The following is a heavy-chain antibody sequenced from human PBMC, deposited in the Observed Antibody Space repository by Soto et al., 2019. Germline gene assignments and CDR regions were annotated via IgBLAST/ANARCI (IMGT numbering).Heavy chain of an antibody. CDR2: IYYSGST. J-gene: IGHJ4*02. CDR1: GGSISSGGYY. CDR3: ARTPDILTGYHNYYFDY. Sequence: SETLSLTCTVSGGSISSGGYYWSWIRQHPGKGLEWIGYIYYSGSTYYNPSLKSRVTIPVDTSKNQFSLKLGSVTAADTAVYYCARTPDILTGYHNYYFDYWGQGTLVTVSS. D-gene: IGHD3-9*01. V-gene: IGHV4-31*03.